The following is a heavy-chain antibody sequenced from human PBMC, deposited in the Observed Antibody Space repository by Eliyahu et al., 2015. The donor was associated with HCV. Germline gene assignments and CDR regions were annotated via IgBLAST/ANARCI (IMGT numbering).Heavy chain of an antibody. CDR2: IDPTTGDT. J-gene: IGHJ5*02. CDR1: GYTFTGQY. CDR3: ARAFVKWFDP. V-gene: IGHV1-2*02. Sequence: QVQLVQSGAEVREPGASVKVPCKASGYTFTGQYLHWVRQAPGHGLEWMGWIDPTTGDTKYAQIFQGRITMTRDTSISTAYLELNRLTSDDTAFYYCARAFVKWFDPWGQGTLVTVSS.